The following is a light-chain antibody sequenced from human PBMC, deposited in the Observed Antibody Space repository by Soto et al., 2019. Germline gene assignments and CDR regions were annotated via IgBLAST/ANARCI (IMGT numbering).Light chain of an antibody. CDR3: QQYNNWPPWT. J-gene: IGKJ5*01. Sequence: EVVVTQSPAALSVSPGERATLSCRASESVGRHLAWYQQKPGQAPRLLIYGASTRATGIPARFSGSGSGTEFTLTISSLQSEDFAVYYCQQYNNWPPWTFGQGTRLEI. CDR2: GAS. CDR1: ESVGRH. V-gene: IGKV3-15*01.